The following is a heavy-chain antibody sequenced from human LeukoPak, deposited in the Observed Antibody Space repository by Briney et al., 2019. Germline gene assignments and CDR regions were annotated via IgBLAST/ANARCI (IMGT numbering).Heavy chain of an antibody. CDR1: GFTFSNYG. J-gene: IGHJ4*02. CDR3: AKSWGDYFGSGSYYNVHDY. D-gene: IGHD3-10*01. CDR2: IKASGGST. Sequence: PSGSLTLSCAASGFTFSNYGMSWVRQAPGKGLEWLSAIKASGGSTYYADYVKGRFTISRDNSKNTLYLQMNSLRGEDTAIYYCAKSWGDYFGSGSYYNVHDYWGQGTLVTVSS. V-gene: IGHV3-23*01.